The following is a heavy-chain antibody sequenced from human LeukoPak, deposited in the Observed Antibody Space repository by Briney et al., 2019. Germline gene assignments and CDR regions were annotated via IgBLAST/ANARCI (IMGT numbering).Heavy chain of an antibody. V-gene: IGHV3-30*03. D-gene: IGHD6-19*01. Sequence: GGSLRLSCAASGFTLRSYGMHWVRQAPGKGLEWVSVISYDGSNKYYADSVKGRFTISRDNSKNTVYLQMNSLRAEDTAVNYCARDYGSSMDVWGQGTTVTVSS. CDR3: ARDYGSSMDV. CDR1: GFTLRSYG. CDR2: ISYDGSNK. J-gene: IGHJ6*02.